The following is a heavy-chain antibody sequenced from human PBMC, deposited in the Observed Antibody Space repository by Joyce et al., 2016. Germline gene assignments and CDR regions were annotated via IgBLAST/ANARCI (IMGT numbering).Heavy chain of an antibody. D-gene: IGHD4-17*01. V-gene: IGHV1-69*01. J-gene: IGHJ4*02. Sequence: QVQLVQSGAAVKKPGSSVKVSCKASGGSFSTYSINWVRQGPGQGLEWMGGIIPIFVTANYAQKCQGRVTITADESTSTADMEVSSLSSDDTAVYYCARRSAVTTKMYFDYWGQGTLVTVSS. CDR3: ARRSAVTTKMYFDY. CDR2: IIPIFVTA. CDR1: GGSFSTYS.